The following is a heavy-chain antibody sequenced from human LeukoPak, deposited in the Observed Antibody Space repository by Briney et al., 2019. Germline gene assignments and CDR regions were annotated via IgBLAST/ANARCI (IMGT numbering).Heavy chain of an antibody. Sequence: GGSLRLSCAASGFTFSSYAMSWVRQAPGKGLEWVSAISDSGGSTYYADSVKGRFTIPRDNFKNTLYLQMNSLRAEDTAVYYCAKLYYYDSSGYYDYWGQGTLVTVSS. CDR3: AKLYYYDSSGYYDY. D-gene: IGHD3-22*01. V-gene: IGHV3-23*01. CDR2: ISDSGGST. J-gene: IGHJ4*02. CDR1: GFTFSSYA.